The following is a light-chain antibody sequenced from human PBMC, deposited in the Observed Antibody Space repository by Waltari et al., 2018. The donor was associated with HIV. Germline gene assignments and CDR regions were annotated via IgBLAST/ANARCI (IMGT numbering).Light chain of an antibody. V-gene: IGKV3-20*01. Sequence: VLTQSPGTLSLSPGEGATLSCRASQSVTSSYLAWYQQKPGQAPRLVIYGASNRATGIPDRFSGSGSGTDFTLTISRLEPEDFAVYYCQLYGSSPPRYTFGQGTKLEIK. J-gene: IGKJ2*01. CDR3: QLYGSSPPRYT. CDR2: GAS. CDR1: QSVTSSY.